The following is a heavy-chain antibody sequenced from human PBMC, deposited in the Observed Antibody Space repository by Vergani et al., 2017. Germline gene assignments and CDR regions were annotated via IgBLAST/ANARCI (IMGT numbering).Heavy chain of an antibody. V-gene: IGHV1-2*02. CDR2: INPNSGGT. D-gene: IGHD3-3*01. CDR1: GGTFSSYA. J-gene: IGHJ5*02. Sequence: QVQLVQSGAEVKKPGSSVKVSCKASGGTFSSYAISWVRQAPGQGLEWMGRINPNSGGTNYAQKFQGRVTMTRDTSISTAYMELSRLRYDETSVYYCARGVVVPAATTYYDFWSGYYREVWFDPWGQGTLVTVSS. CDR3: ARGVVVPAATTYYDFWSGYYREVWFDP.